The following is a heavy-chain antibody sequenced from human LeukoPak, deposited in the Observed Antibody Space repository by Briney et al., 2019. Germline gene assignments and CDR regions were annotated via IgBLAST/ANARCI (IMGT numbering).Heavy chain of an antibody. J-gene: IGHJ6*03. Sequence: KPSETLSLTYTVSGGSISSYYWSWIRQPAGKGLEWIGRIYTSGSTNYNPSLKSRVTMSVDTSKNQFSLKLRSVTAADTAVYYCARGYNWGSPTRNFYYLDVWGKGTTVTVSS. CDR1: GGSISSYY. D-gene: IGHD7-27*01. CDR3: ARGYNWGSPTRNFYYLDV. CDR2: IYTSGST. V-gene: IGHV4-4*07.